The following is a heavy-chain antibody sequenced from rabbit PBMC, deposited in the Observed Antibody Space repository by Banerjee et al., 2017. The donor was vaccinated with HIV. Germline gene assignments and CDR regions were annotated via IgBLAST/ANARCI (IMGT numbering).Heavy chain of an antibody. CDR1: GLDFSSSYW. CDR2: IYTGDGDT. CDR3: ARDLYVGSSHEYIL. Sequence: QEQLVESGGGLVQPEGSLTLTCTASGLDFSSSYWICWVRQAPGKGLEWIGCIYTGDGDTAYATWAKGRFPISKTSSTTVTLQMTSLTAADTATYFCARDLYVGSSHEYILWGPGTLVTVS. J-gene: IGHJ4*01. D-gene: IGHD8-1*01. V-gene: IGHV1S45*01.